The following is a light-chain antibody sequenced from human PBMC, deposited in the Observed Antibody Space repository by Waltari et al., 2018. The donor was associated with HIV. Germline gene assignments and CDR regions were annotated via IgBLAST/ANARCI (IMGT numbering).Light chain of an antibody. CDR2: GAS. CDR3: QQFNNWPTT. CDR1: QSVSSN. Sequence: EIVMTQSPATLSVSPGERATLSCRARQSVSSNLAWYQQKPGQAPRLLIYGASTRATGIPVRFNGSGSETEFTLTISSLQSEDFALYYCQQFNNWPTTFGQGTKVEIK. J-gene: IGKJ1*01. V-gene: IGKV3-15*01.